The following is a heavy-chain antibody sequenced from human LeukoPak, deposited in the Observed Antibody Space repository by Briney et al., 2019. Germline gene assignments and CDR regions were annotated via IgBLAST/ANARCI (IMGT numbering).Heavy chain of an antibody. D-gene: IGHD3-3*01. CDR3: ARDQYDTWSRRGNFDS. J-gene: IGHJ4*02. CDR2: IKLDGSEK. Sequence: GGSLRLSCVASGFTFGKYWMSWVRQAPGKGLERVANIKLDGSEKNYVDSVKGRFTISRDNTKNSLYLQMNSLRAEDTAVFYCARDQYDTWSRRGNFDSWGQGTLVIVSS. CDR1: GFTFGKYW. V-gene: IGHV3-7*03.